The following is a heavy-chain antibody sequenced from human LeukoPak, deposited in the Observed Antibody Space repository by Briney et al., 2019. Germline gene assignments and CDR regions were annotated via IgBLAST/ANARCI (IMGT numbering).Heavy chain of an antibody. D-gene: IGHD5-18*01. Sequence: EASVKVSCKASGYTFTGYYMHWVRQAPRQGLEWMGWINANSGGTNYAQKFQGRVTMTRDTSISTAYMELSRLRSDDTAVYYCATISFGYSYGYYFDYWGQGTLVTVSS. CDR3: ATISFGYSYGYYFDY. CDR1: GYTFTGYY. J-gene: IGHJ4*02. CDR2: INANSGGT. V-gene: IGHV1-2*02.